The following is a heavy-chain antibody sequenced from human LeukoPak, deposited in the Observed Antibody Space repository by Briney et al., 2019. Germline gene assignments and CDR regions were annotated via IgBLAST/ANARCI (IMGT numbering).Heavy chain of an antibody. CDR1: GYTFTGYY. CDR2: INPNSGGT. CDR3: ARGLMGIAVGHAFDI. J-gene: IGHJ3*02. D-gene: IGHD6-19*01. V-gene: IGHV1-2*02. Sequence: ASVKVSCKASGYTFTGYYMHWVRQAPGQGLEWMGWINPNSGGTNYAQKFQGRVTMTRDTSISTAYMELSRLRSDDTAVYYCARGLMGIAVGHAFDIRGQGTMVTVSS.